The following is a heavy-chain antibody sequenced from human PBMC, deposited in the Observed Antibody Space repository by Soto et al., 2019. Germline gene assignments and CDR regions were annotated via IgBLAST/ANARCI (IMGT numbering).Heavy chain of an antibody. V-gene: IGHV3-33*01. CDR3: ARWGDNKKLDY. CDR1: GFTFSSNG. Sequence: GGSLRLSCAASGFTFSSNGMHWVRQAPGKGLEWVAVIWYDGSNKYYADSVKGRFTISRDNSKNTLYLQMNSLRAEDTAVYYCARWGDNKKLDYWGQGTLVTVSS. D-gene: IGHD3-16*01. CDR2: IWYDGSNK. J-gene: IGHJ4*02.